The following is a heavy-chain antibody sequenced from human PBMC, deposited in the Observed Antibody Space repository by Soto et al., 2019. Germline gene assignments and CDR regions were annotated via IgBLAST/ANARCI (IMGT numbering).Heavy chain of an antibody. CDR3: VRTRQQWLVGDS. D-gene: IGHD6-19*01. Sequence: QAQLVQSGAEVKKPGASVKVSCKASGYTLSSFGIHWVRQAPGQRLEWMGWINAGNGNTKYSQKLHGRVTFSWDTSANTAYMELTSLTSEDTAVYYCVRTRQQWLVGDSWGQGSLVTVSS. CDR1: GYTLSSFG. V-gene: IGHV1-3*01. J-gene: IGHJ4*02. CDR2: INAGNGNT.